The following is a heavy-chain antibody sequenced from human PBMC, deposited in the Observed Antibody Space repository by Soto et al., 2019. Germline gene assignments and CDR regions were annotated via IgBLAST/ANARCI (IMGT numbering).Heavy chain of an antibody. V-gene: IGHV5-51*01. CDR2: IYPGDSDT. CDR3: AGGGVRGVITRTRDYYGMDV. Sequence: GESLKISCKGSGYSFTSYWIGWVRQMPGKGLEWMEIIYPGDSDTRYSPSFQGQVTISADKSINTAYLQWSSLKASDTAMYYCAGGGVRGVITRTRDYYGMDVWGQGTTVTVSS. CDR1: GYSFTSYW. J-gene: IGHJ6*02. D-gene: IGHD3-10*01.